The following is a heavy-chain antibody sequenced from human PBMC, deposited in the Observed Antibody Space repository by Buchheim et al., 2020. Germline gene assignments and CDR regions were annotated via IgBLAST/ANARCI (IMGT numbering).Heavy chain of an antibody. CDR3: AKEQGSYCSGGSCYSSDY. CDR2: ISYDGSNK. Sequence: QVQLVESGGGVVQPGRSLRLSCAASGFTFSIYGMHWVRQAPGKGLEWVAVISYDGSNKYYADSVKGRFTISRDNSKNTLYLQMNSLRAEDTAVYYCAKEQGSYCSGGSCYSSDYWGQGTL. V-gene: IGHV3-30*18. CDR1: GFTFSIYG. J-gene: IGHJ4*02. D-gene: IGHD2-15*01.